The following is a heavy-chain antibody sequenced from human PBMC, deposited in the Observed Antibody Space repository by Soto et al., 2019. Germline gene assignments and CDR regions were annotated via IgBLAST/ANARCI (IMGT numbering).Heavy chain of an antibody. CDR3: AKHMDDSGYFYVEGADH. Sequence: GSLRLSCVASGFTFGRYAMHWVRQFPGRGLEWVAVISYTGANTYYVGSVRGRFTISRDNSKNTLYLQMNSLRAEDTAMYYCAKHMDDSGYFYVEGADHWGQGTLVTVSS. D-gene: IGHD3-22*01. V-gene: IGHV3-30*18. J-gene: IGHJ4*02. CDR1: GFTFGRYA. CDR2: ISYTGANT.